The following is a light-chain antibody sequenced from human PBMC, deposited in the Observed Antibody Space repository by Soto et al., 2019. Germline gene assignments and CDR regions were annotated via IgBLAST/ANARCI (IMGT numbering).Light chain of an antibody. V-gene: IGKV3-15*01. Sequence: EIVMTQSPVTLSVSPGERATLSCRASQSVSSNSSWYQQKPGQAPMLLIYGASTRATGIPARFSGSGSGTEFTLTISSLQSEDFAVYYCQQYSNWPTFGGGTKVDIK. CDR2: GAS. CDR3: QQYSNWPT. CDR1: QSVSSN. J-gene: IGKJ4*01.